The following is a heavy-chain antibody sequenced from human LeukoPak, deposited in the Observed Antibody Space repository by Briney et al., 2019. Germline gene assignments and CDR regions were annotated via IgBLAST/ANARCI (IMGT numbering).Heavy chain of an antibody. CDR1: GFIFSNYA. CDR2: ISGRSDNT. V-gene: IGHV3-23*01. Sequence: GGSLRLSCASSGFIFSNYAMYWVRQAPGKGLEWVSAISGRSDNTYYADSVKGRFTLSRDSSKNTLYLQMNSLRADDTAVYYCAKWGDYDVLTGYYVSDFWGQGTLVTVSS. J-gene: IGHJ4*02. D-gene: IGHD3-9*01. CDR3: AKWGDYDVLTGYYVSDF.